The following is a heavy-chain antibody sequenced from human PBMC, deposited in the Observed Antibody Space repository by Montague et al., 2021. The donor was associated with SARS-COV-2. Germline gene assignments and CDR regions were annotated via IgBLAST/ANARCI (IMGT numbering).Heavy chain of an antibody. Sequence: SETRSLTCAVYGGSFSGYYWSWIRQPPGKGLEWIGEINHSRSTNYNPSLKLRVTISVDTSKNQFSLKLSSVTAADTAVYYCASGHYSSSWYGIRYYFDYWGQGTLVTVSS. CDR2: INHSRST. V-gene: IGHV4-34*01. J-gene: IGHJ4*02. CDR3: ASGHYSSSWYGIRYYFDY. D-gene: IGHD6-13*01. CDR1: GGSFSGYY.